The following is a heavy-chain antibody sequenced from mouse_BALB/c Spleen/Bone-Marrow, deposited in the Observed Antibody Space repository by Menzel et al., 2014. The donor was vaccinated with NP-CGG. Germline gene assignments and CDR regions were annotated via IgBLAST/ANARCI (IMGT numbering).Heavy chain of an antibody. CDR2: ISRDRNIT. CDR1: RFTLSTFG. CDR3: ARENYFVMDY. J-gene: IGHJ4*01. Sequence: EVKLMESGGGLVQPGGSRKLSCTASRFTLSTFGIHWFRQAPEKGLEWVASISRDRNITYFVDTVKGRFTISRDNPTNTLFLQMTSLRSEDTAIYCCARENYFVMDYWGQGISVTVSS. V-gene: IGHV5-17*02.